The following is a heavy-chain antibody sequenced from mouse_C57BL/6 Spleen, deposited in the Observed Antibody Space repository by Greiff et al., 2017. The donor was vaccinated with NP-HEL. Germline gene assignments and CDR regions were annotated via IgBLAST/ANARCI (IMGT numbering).Heavy chain of an antibody. CDR3: ARRGSSYEDFDV. CDR1: GYTFTSYW. V-gene: IGHV1-53*01. D-gene: IGHD1-1*01. Sequence: QVHVKQPGTELVKPGASVKLSCKASGYTFTSYWMHWVKQRPGQGLEWIGNINPSNGGTNYNEKFKSKATLTVDKSSSTAYMQLSSLTSEDSAVYYCARRGSSYEDFDVWGTGTTVTVSS. CDR2: INPSNGGT. J-gene: IGHJ1*03.